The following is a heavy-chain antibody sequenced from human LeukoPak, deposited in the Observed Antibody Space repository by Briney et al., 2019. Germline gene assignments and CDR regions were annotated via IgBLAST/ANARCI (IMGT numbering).Heavy chain of an antibody. CDR3: ARAHIVTGTYFDS. CDR2: IYSSGFT. Sequence: PSETLSLTCTISGDSMSGYSWSWLRQPAGKELEWIGRIYSSGFTEYNLSLDGRVTMSIETSKNQFSLMLDSVTAADTATYYCARAHIVTGTYFDSWGQGALVTVSS. V-gene: IGHV4-4*07. J-gene: IGHJ4*02. D-gene: IGHD3-10*01. CDR1: GDSMSGYS.